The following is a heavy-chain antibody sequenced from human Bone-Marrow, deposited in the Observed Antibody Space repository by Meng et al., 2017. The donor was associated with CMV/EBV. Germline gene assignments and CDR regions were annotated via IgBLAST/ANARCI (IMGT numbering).Heavy chain of an antibody. CDR3: ARRRSTGGWFDH. J-gene: IGHJ5*02. Sequence: GTLRLSCAVYGGSFSGYYWSWSRQPPGKGLEWIGEINHSGSNNYNPSLKSRVTISVDTSKNQFSLKLSSVTAADTAVYYCARRRSTGGWFDHWGQGTLVTVSS. CDR1: GGSFSGYY. CDR2: INHSGSN. D-gene: IGHD5/OR15-5a*01. V-gene: IGHV4-34*01.